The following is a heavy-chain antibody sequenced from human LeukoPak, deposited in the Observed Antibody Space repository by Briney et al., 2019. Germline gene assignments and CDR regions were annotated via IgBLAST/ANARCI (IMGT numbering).Heavy chain of an antibody. J-gene: IGHJ4*02. CDR1: GFTFSGYA. CDR2: IYSDGST. D-gene: IGHD4-23*01. CDR3: ARRPDYGGTPTFDY. Sequence: GGSLRLSCAASGFTFSGYAMSWVRQAPGKGLEWVSVIYSDGSTYYADSVKGRFTISRDNSKNTVYLQMNSLRAEDTAVYFCARRPDYGGTPTFDYWGQGTLVTVSS. V-gene: IGHV3-66*01.